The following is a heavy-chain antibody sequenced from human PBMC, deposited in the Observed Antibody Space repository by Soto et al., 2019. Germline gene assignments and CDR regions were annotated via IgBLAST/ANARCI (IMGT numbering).Heavy chain of an antibody. CDR1: GFTFNNAW. V-gene: IGHV3-15*01. D-gene: IGHD1-1*01. Sequence: EVRLVESGGDLVEPGGSLRLSCAASGFTFNNAWMSWVRQAPGKGLEWVGRIKSRTDGGTADYAAPVKGRFTISSDDSKNTLFLQMNSLKTEATAMYYCTTNRYNWGQGTLVTVSS. CDR2: IKSRTDGGTA. J-gene: IGHJ4*02. CDR3: TTNRYN.